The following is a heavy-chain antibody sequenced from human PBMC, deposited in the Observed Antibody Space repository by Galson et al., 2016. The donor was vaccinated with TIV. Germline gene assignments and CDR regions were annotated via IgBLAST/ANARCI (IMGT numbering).Heavy chain of an antibody. CDR2: ITWNSVGI. CDR3: AKEQSCGGDCYLVDF. CDR1: GFTFDDYG. J-gene: IGHJ4*02. Sequence: SLRLSCAASGFTFDDYGMHWVRQPPGKGLEWVSGITWNSVGIDYADSVKGRFTISRDNAKNSLYLQMNSLRPDDTALYYCAKEQSCGGDCYLVDFWGQGALVTVSS. V-gene: IGHV3-9*01. D-gene: IGHD2-21*02.